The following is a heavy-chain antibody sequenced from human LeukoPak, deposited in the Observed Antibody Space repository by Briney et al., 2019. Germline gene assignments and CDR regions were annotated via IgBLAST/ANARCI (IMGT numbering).Heavy chain of an antibody. Sequence: SETLSLTGAVYGVSFSGYYWSWIRQPPGKGLEWIGEINHSGSTNYNPSLKSRVTISVDTSKNQFSLKLSSVTAAETAVYYCARGPLGGYSYGVDYYYYSGMDVWGQGTTVTVSS. D-gene: IGHD5-18*01. CDR3: ARGPLGGYSYGVDYYYYSGMDV. CDR2: INHSGST. CDR1: GVSFSGYY. V-gene: IGHV4-34*01. J-gene: IGHJ6*02.